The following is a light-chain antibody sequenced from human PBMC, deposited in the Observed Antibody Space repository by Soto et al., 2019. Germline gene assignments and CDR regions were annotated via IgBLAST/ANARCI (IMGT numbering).Light chain of an antibody. V-gene: IGLV1-40*01. CDR2: TYS. CDR1: SSNIGAGFG. CDR3: QSYDSSLNGYV. J-gene: IGLJ1*01. Sequence: QSLLTQPPSVSGAPGQRVTISCTGSSSNIGAGFGVHWYQQLPGAAPKLLIYTYSNRPSGVPDRFSGSKSGTSASLAITGLQAGDEGDYYCQSYDSSLNGYVFGSGTKLTVL.